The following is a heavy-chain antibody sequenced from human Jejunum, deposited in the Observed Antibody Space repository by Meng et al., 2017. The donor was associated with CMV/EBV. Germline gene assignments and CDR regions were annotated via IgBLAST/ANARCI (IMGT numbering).Heavy chain of an antibody. V-gene: IGHV3-30*04. Sequence: SGFTFSSSALPWVRHAPGKGLECVAFISYAGRNTYYADSVNGRFTISTDISENTLYLQMNSLRAEDTSLYSCATGRWQQLRFDYWGQGTLATVSS. J-gene: IGHJ4*02. CDR2: ISYAGRNT. D-gene: IGHD5-24*01. CDR3: ATGRWQQLRFDY. CDR1: GFTFSSSA.